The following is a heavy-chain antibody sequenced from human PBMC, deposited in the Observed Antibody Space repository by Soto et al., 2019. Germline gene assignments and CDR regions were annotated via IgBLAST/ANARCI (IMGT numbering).Heavy chain of an antibody. D-gene: IGHD2-21*01. CDR2: IYYSGST. J-gene: IGHJ6*03. CDR3: ARDIPPSGRYSYFYLDV. V-gene: IGHV4-59*01. Sequence: TSETLSLTCTVSGGSISSYYWSWIRQPPGKGLEWIGYIYYSGSTNYNPSLKSRVTISVDTSKNQFSLKLSSVTAADTAVYYCARDIPPSGRYSYFYLDVWGKGTSGT. CDR1: GGSISSYY.